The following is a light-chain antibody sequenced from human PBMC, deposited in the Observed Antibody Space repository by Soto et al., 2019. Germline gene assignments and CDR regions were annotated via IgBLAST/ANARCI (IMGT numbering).Light chain of an antibody. CDR2: GAS. CDR1: QKLSSTY. Sequence: VLTQSPGTVSLSPGERATLPCRGSQKLSSTYLAWHQQKPGQPPRLLIYGASTRATGIPDRISGSGSGTHFTLTISRLEPEEFAVDYCQQYGSSVSFGQGTRLE. V-gene: IGKV3-20*01. J-gene: IGKJ5*01. CDR3: QQYGSSVS.